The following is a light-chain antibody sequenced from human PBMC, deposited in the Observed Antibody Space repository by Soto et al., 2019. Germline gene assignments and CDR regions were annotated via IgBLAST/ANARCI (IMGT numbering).Light chain of an antibody. J-gene: IGKJ1*01. CDR2: TAS. CDR3: QHYYSYSVS. V-gene: IGKV1-5*03. CDR1: QNINSW. Sequence: DIQMTQSPSTLSGSVGDRVTITCRASQNINSWLAWYQQKPGKAPKLLIYTASTVKSGVPSRFSGSGSGTDFTLTISSLQPDDFATYYCQHYYSYSVSFGQGTKVDLK.